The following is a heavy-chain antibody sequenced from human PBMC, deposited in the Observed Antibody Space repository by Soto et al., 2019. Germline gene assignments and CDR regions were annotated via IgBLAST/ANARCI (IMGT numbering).Heavy chain of an antibody. CDR3: ATTRGIAVGGSFDN. Sequence: ETLSLTCTVSGGSVSRRSAYLGWVRQPPGKGLEWIGTLFSGSTYSNPSLKSRVTISVDTSKIQFSLKLKSVAATGTAVYYCATTRGIAVGGSFDNWGQGILVTVSS. V-gene: IGHV4-39*01. CDR2: LFSGST. D-gene: IGHD6-19*01. J-gene: IGHJ5*02. CDR1: GGSVSRRSAY.